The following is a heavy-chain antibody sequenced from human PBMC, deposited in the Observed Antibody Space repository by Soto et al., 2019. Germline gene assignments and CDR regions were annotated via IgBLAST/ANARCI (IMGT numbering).Heavy chain of an antibody. CDR2: IVVGSGNT. V-gene: IGHV1-58*01. J-gene: IGHJ4*02. CDR1: GFTFTSSA. D-gene: IGHD3-10*01. CDR3: AALYGSGSYYNVGSI. Sequence: WASVKVSCKASGFTFTSSAVQWVRQARGQRLEWIGWIVVGSGNTNYAQKFQERVTITRDMSTSTAYMELSSLRSEDTAVYYCAALYGSGSYYNVGSIWGQGTLVTVSS.